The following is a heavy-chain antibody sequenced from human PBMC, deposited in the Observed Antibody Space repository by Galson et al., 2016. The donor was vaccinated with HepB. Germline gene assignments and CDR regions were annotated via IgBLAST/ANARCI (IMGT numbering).Heavy chain of an antibody. Sequence: SLRLSCAASGFTFSDYAMSWVRQAPGKGLEWVSGIGGNGGSTYYADSVKGRFTISRDNSKNTRYLQMNSLRAEDTALYYCAKGARSIVLVPPAPCDYWGQGTLVTVSS. CDR1: GFTFSDYA. V-gene: IGHV3-23*01. D-gene: IGHD2-2*01. CDR3: AKGARSIVLVPPAPCDY. J-gene: IGHJ4*02. CDR2: IGGNGGST.